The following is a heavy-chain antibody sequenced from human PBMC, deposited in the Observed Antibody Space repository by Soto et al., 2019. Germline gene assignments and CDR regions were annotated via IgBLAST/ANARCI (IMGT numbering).Heavy chain of an antibody. J-gene: IGHJ5*02. CDR2: IRSKANSYAT. CDR3: AKNQGVELVPLATVDWFDP. V-gene: IGHV3-73*01. CDR1: GFTFSGSA. D-gene: IGHD1-26*01. Sequence: GGSLRLSCAASGFTFSGSAMHWVRQASGKGQEWVGRIRSKANSYATAYAASVKGRFTISRDNSKSTVYLELNNLSAEDTAVYHCAKNQGVELVPLATVDWFDPWGQGTLVTVSS.